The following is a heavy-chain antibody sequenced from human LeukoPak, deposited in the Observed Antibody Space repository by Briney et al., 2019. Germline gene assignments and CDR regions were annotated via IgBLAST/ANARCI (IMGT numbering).Heavy chain of an antibody. Sequence: SETLSLTCAVYGGSFSGYYWSWIRQPPGKGLEWIGEINHSGSTNCNPSLKSRVTISVDTSKNQFSLKLSSVTAADTAVYYCARVVAVAPHAFDIWGQGTMVTVSS. J-gene: IGHJ3*02. CDR1: GGSFSGYY. V-gene: IGHV4-34*01. CDR2: INHSGST. CDR3: ARVVAVAPHAFDI. D-gene: IGHD6-19*01.